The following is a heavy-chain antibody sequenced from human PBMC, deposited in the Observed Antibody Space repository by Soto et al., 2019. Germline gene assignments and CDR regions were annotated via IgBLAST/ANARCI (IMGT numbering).Heavy chain of an antibody. CDR2: IYYSGST. D-gene: IGHD6-6*01. CDR3: ARVEDIAARPDLRAFDI. J-gene: IGHJ3*02. CDR1: GGSISSYY. Sequence: ASETLSLTCTVSGGSISSYYWSWIRQPPGKGLEWIGYIYYSGSTNYNPSLKSRVTISVDTSKNQFSLKLSSVTAADTAVYYCARVEDIAARPDLRAFDIWGQGTMVTVSS. V-gene: IGHV4-59*01.